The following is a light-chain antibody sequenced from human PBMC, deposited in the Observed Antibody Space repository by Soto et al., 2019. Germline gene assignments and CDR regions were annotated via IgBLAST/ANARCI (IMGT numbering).Light chain of an antibody. Sequence: EIVMTQSPGTLSVSPGARVTRSCRASQSVSSHLAWYQQKPGQAPRLLIYGASTRATGIPARFSGSGSGTEFTLTISSLQSEDFALYYCQQYKTWRTFGQGTKVEIK. CDR3: QQYKTWRT. CDR1: QSVSSH. J-gene: IGKJ1*01. CDR2: GAS. V-gene: IGKV3-15*01.